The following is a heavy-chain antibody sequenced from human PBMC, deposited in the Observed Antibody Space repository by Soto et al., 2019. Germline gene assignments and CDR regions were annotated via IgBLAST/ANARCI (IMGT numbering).Heavy chain of an antibody. D-gene: IGHD6-13*01. Sequence: GGSLRLSCAASGFPFGGYAMSWVRQAPGKGLEWVSAISGSGGSTYYADSVKGRFTISRDNSKNTLYLQMNSLRAEDTATYYCAKTRAAAGPWYYYGMDVWGQGTTVTVSS. CDR1: GFPFGGYA. J-gene: IGHJ6*02. CDR3: AKTRAAAGPWYYYGMDV. V-gene: IGHV3-23*01. CDR2: ISGSGGST.